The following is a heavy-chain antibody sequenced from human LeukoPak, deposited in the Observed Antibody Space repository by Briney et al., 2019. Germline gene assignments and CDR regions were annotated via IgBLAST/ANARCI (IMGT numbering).Heavy chain of an antibody. V-gene: IGHV1-2*02. CDR1: GYTFTGYY. Sequence: GASVKVSCKASGYTFTGYYMHWVRQAPGQGLEWMGWINPNSGGTNYAQKFQGRVTMTRDTSISTAYMELSRLRSDDTAVYYCASAGGIAARGGYYYYYMDVWGKGTTVTVSS. D-gene: IGHD6-6*01. CDR2: INPNSGGT. CDR3: ASAGGIAARGGYYYYYMDV. J-gene: IGHJ6*03.